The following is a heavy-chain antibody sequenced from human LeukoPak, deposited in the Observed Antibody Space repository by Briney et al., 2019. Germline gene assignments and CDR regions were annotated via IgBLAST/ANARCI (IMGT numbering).Heavy chain of an antibody. V-gene: IGHV1-18*01. J-gene: IGHJ4*02. CDR2: ISAYSGNT. CDR3: ARGRDYYGSSDYPDPTYFDY. Sequence: ASVKVSCKASGYTFTNYAISWVRQAPGQGLEWMGRISAYSGNTNYAQKLQGRVAMTTATSTSTAYMELRSLRSDGTAVYFCARGRDYYGSSDYPDPTYFDYWGQGTLVTVSS. CDR1: GYTFTNYA. D-gene: IGHD3-22*01.